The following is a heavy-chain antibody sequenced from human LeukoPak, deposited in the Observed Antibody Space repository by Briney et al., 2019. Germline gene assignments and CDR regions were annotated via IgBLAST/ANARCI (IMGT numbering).Heavy chain of an antibody. V-gene: IGHV3-30*03. Sequence: GGSLRLSCAASGFTFSSYGMHWVRQAPGKGLEWVAVISYDGSNKYYADSVKGRFTISRDNSKNTLYLQMNSLRAEDTAVYYCARFVRGVNWFDPWGQGTLVTVSS. D-gene: IGHD3-10*01. CDR3: ARFVRGVNWFDP. J-gene: IGHJ5*02. CDR1: GFTFSSYG. CDR2: ISYDGSNK.